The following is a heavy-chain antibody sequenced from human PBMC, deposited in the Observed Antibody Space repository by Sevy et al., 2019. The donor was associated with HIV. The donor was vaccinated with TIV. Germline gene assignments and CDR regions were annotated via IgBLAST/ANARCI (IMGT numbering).Heavy chain of an antibody. Sequence: GGSLRLSCAASGFTFSNYGMHWVRQVPGKALEWVTFIRYDGSDKYYAASVKGRFTISRDDSKNTLYLQMVSLRAEDTAIYYCAKDLAGPGRRYFDYWGQGTLVTVSS. J-gene: IGHJ4*02. CDR3: AKDLAGPGRRYFDY. CDR1: GFTFSNYG. CDR2: IRYDGSDK. V-gene: IGHV3-30*02. D-gene: IGHD6-13*01.